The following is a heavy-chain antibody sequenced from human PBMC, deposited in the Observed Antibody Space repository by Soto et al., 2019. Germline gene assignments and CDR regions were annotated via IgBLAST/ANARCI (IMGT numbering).Heavy chain of an antibody. V-gene: IGHV3-74*01. Sequence: PGGSLRLSCAASGFTFSSYWMHWFRQAPGKGLVWVARINSGGGTTTYADSVKGRFTIPRDNAKNTLYLQMNSLRAEDTAVYYCASDIVGAPGWGQGTLVTVSS. CDR1: GFTFSSYW. CDR2: INSGGGTT. CDR3: ASDIVGAPG. D-gene: IGHD1-26*01. J-gene: IGHJ4*02.